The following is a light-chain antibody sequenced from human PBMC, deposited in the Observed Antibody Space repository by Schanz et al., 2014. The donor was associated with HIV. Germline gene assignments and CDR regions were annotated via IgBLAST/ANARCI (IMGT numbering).Light chain of an antibody. CDR3: GTWDSSLSAL. Sequence: QSVLTQPPSVSAAPGQKVTISCSGSTSNIGDNYVSWYQQFPGTAPKLLIYDNGRRASGIPDRFSASKSGTSASLDITGLQTGDEADYFCGTWDSSLSALFGGGTKLTVL. CDR1: TSNIGDNY. J-gene: IGLJ2*01. V-gene: IGLV1-51*01. CDR2: DNG.